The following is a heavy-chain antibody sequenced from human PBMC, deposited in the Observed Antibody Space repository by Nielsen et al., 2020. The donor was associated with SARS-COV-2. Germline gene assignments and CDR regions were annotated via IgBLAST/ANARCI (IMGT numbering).Heavy chain of an antibody. CDR2: IYPGDSDT. V-gene: IGHV5-51*01. J-gene: IGHJ4*02. CDR3: ATSGPAAENFDY. Sequence: VRQMPGKGLEWMGIIYPGDSDTRYSPSFQGQVTISADKSISTAYLQWSSLKASDTAMYYCATSGPAAENFDYWGQGTPVTVSS. D-gene: IGHD6-13*01.